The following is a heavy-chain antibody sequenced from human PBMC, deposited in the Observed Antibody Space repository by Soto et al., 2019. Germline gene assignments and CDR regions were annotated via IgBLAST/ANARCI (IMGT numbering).Heavy chain of an antibody. Sequence: SGPTLVQPTQTLTLTCTFSGFSLSTSGVGVGWIRQPPGKALEWLALIYWNDDKRYSPSLKSRLTITKDTSKNQVVLTMTNMDPVDTATYYCAHIAVTPLGPYYFDYWGQGTLVTVSS. CDR2: IYWNDDK. D-gene: IGHD4-4*01. CDR1: GFSLSTSGVG. V-gene: IGHV2-5*01. J-gene: IGHJ4*02. CDR3: AHIAVTPLGPYYFDY.